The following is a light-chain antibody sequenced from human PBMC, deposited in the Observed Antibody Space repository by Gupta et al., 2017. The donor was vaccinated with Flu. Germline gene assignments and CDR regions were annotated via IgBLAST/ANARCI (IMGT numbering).Light chain of an antibody. Sequence: FLGERATFNCKSSQSVLYSSNNKNYLAWYQQKPGQPPKLLISWASARESGVPDRFSGSGSGAAFTLTISSLQAEDVAVYYCQQYYDTPWTFGQGTKVEIK. CDR1: QSVLYSSNNKNY. V-gene: IGKV4-1*01. CDR2: WAS. J-gene: IGKJ1*01. CDR3: QQYYDTPWT.